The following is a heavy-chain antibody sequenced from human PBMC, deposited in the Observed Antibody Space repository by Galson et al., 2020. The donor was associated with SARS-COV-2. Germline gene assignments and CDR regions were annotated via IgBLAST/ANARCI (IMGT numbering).Heavy chain of an antibody. V-gene: IGHV3-33*06. J-gene: IGHJ4*02. Sequence: GESLKISCEASGFTFSNYGMHWVRQPPGKGLEWVAVIWSDGGNKNYGDSVMGRFTISRANSKSTLYLEMTSLRAEDTAVYYCAKDRPGTIAGTRGFDYWGRGTLATVSS. CDR1: GFTFSNYG. CDR2: IWSDGGNK. CDR3: AKDRPGTIAGTRGFDY. D-gene: IGHD6-13*01.